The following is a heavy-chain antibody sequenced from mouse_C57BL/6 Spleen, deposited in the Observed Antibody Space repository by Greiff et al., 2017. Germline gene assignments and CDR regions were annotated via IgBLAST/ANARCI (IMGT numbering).Heavy chain of an antibody. CDR3: ARSGVYYGSSSHFDY. Sequence: EVQLQESGPELVKPGASVKISCKASGYSFTGYYMNWVKQSPEKSLEWIGEINPSTGGTTYNQKFKAKATLTVDKSSSTAYMQLKSLTSEDSAVYYCARSGVYYGSSSHFDYWGQGTTLTVSS. CDR1: GYSFTGYY. CDR2: INPSTGGT. V-gene: IGHV1-42*01. J-gene: IGHJ2*01. D-gene: IGHD1-1*01.